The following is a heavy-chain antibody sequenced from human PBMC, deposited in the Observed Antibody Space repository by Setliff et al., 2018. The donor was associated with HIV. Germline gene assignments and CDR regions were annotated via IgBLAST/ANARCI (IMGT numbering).Heavy chain of an antibody. CDR3: TTGTRLVD. J-gene: IGHJ4*02. Sequence: AGGSLRLSCAASGFTFSSFEMNWVRQAPGKGLEWVGRIKSKTDGGTTDYAAPVKGRFTISRDDSKNTLYLQVNSLKTEDTAVYYCTTGTRLVDWGQGALVTVSS. D-gene: IGHD2-21*01. V-gene: IGHV3-15*01. CDR2: IKSKTDGGTT. CDR1: GFTFSSFE.